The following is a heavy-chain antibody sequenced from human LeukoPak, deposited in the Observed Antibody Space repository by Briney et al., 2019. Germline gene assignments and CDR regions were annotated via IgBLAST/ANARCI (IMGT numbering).Heavy chain of an antibody. CDR3: AHRGYGGNSVDY. V-gene: IGHV2-5*01. CDR1: GFSLSTSGVG. D-gene: IGHD4-23*01. J-gene: IGHJ4*02. Sequence: KESGPTLVKPTQTLTLTCTFSGFSLSTSGVGVGWIRQPPEKALESLALLYWNDYKRYSPSLKSRLTITKDTYKHQVVLTMTNMDPVDTATYYCAHRGYGGNSVDYWGQGTLVTVSS. CDR2: LYWNDYK.